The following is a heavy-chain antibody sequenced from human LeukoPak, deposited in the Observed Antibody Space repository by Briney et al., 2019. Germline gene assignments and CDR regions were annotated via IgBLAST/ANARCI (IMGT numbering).Heavy chain of an antibody. CDR1: GFTFGGYE. D-gene: IGHD3-9*01. J-gene: IGHJ4*02. V-gene: IGHV3-48*03. CDR3: TAKPCHDILTGYYMCDY. CDR2: ISGSGSTI. Sequence: GGSLRLSCAASGFTFGGYEMNWVRQAPGKGLEWVSYISGSGSTIYYADSVKGRFTISRDNAKNSLYLQMNSLKTEDTAVYYCTAKPCHDILTGYYMCDYWGQGTLVTVSS.